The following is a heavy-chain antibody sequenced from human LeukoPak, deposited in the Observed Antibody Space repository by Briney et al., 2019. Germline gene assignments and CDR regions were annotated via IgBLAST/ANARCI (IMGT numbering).Heavy chain of an antibody. CDR2: LYPSGST. V-gene: IGHV4-59*12. Sequence: SETLSLTCSVSGGSINSGYWSWIRQPPGKGLEWIGLLYPSGSTNYNPSLKSRVTISVDTSRTQFSLKLTSVTAADTATYFCARDVLVTSSPDAFDIWGQGTMVTVSS. CDR3: ARDVLVTSSPDAFDI. J-gene: IGHJ3*02. D-gene: IGHD2-21*02. CDR1: GGSINSGY.